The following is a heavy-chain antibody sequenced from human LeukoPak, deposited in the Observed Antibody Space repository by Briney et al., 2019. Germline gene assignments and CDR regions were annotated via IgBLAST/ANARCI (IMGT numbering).Heavy chain of an antibody. J-gene: IGHJ4*02. CDR3: ARAFQSLGGLSLPDY. D-gene: IGHD3-16*02. V-gene: IGHV7-4-1*02. CDR2: IHPSTGNP. Sequence: ASVKVSCKASGYRFTNYAMNWVRQAPGQGLEWMGWIHPSTGNPAYAQGFTGRFVFSLDTSVSTTYLHISSLKAEGTAVYFCARAFQSLGGLSLPDYWGQGTLVTVSS. CDR1: GYRFTNYA.